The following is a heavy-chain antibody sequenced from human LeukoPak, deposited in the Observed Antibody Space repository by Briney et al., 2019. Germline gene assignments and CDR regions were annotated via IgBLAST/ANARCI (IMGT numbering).Heavy chain of an antibody. Sequence: ASVKVSCKASGGTFSSYAISWVRQAPGQGLEWMGWISAYNGNTNYAQKLQGGVTMTTDTSTSTAYMELRSLRSDDTAVYYCARMAEGDYYDSSGYHHPTYYFDYWGQGTLVTVSS. J-gene: IGHJ4*02. CDR1: GGTFSSYA. CDR3: ARMAEGDYYDSSGYHHPTYYFDY. V-gene: IGHV1-18*01. CDR2: ISAYNGNT. D-gene: IGHD3-22*01.